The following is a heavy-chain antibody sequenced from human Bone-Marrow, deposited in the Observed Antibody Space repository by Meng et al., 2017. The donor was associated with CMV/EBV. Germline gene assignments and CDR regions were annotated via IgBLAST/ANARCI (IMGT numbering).Heavy chain of an antibody. CDR1: GFTVSSSY. CDR3: ARCVFGDSWSKCYFDY. D-gene: IGHD2-15*01. CDR2: ICTGDSK. Sequence: GFTVSSSYMGWVRRGPGEGVEWVSLICTGDSKSYEDSVKGRFTISRDNSKNTLYLQMNSLRAEDTAVYYCARCVFGDSWSKCYFDYWGQGTLVTVSS. V-gene: IGHV3-66*01. J-gene: IGHJ4*02.